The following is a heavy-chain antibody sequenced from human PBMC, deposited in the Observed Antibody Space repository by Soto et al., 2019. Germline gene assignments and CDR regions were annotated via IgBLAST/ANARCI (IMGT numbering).Heavy chain of an antibody. CDR2: INHSGST. J-gene: IGHJ6*02. Sequence: PSGTLSLTCAVYGGSFSGYYWSWIRQPPGKGLEWIGEINHSGSTNYNPSLKSRVTISVDTSKNQFSLKLSSVTAADTAVYYCARGEGERYYYYGMDVWGQGTTVTVSS. V-gene: IGHV4-34*01. CDR3: ARGEGERYYYYGMDV. CDR1: GGSFSGYY. D-gene: IGHD1-26*01.